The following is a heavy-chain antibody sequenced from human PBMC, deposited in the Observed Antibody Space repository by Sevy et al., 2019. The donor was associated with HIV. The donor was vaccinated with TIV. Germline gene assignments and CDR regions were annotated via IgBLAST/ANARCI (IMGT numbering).Heavy chain of an antibody. Sequence: SETLSLTCTVSGDSISKYVWSWIRQPPGKGLEWIGYIYYSGSTNYNPSLKSRVTISVDTSKNQFSLKLSSVTAADTAVYYCARESIAVAGPLIDYWGQGTLVTVSS. CDR1: GDSISKYV. V-gene: IGHV4-59*01. CDR3: ARESIAVAGPLIDY. CDR2: IYYSGST. D-gene: IGHD6-19*01. J-gene: IGHJ4*02.